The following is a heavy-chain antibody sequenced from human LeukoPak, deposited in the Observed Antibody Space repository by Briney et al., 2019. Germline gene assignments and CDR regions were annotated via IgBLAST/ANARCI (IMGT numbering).Heavy chain of an antibody. V-gene: IGHV1-69*13. Sequence: GASVKVSCKASGGTFSSYAISWVRQAPGQGLEWMGGIIPIFGTANYAQKFQGRVTITADESTSTAYMELSSLRSEDTAVYYCAREGNSYYDSSGYSNYFDYWGQGTLVTVSS. CDR1: GGTFSSYA. D-gene: IGHD3-22*01. CDR2: IIPIFGTA. CDR3: AREGNSYYDSSGYSNYFDY. J-gene: IGHJ4*02.